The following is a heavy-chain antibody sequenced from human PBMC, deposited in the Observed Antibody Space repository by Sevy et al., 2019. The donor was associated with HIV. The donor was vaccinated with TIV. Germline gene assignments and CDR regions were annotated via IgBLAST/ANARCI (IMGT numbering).Heavy chain of an antibody. CDR3: ARSWEQQLHDAFDI. D-gene: IGHD6-13*01. J-gene: IGHJ3*02. CDR2: ITSGSTYI. CDR1: GFTFNSYT. V-gene: IGHV3-21*01. Sequence: GGSLRLSCAASGFTFNSYTMNWVRQAPGKGLEWVSSITSGSTYIYYADSVKGRFTISRDNAKNSLYLQMNSLRAEDTAVYYCARSWEQQLHDAFDIWGQGTMVTVSS.